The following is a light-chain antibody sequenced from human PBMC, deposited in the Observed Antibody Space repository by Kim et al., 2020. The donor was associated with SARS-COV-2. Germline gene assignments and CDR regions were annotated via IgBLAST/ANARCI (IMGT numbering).Light chain of an antibody. J-gene: IGKJ2*01. CDR1: RSVSSSY. CDR2: AAS. V-gene: IGKV3-20*01. CDR3: QQYGDSPWT. Sequence: EVVLTQSPGTLSLSAGERATLSCRASRSVSSSYLAWYQQGPSQAPRLLIFAASTKATGIPDRFSASGSGTDFTLTISRLEPEDSAVYFCQQYGDSPWTFGQGTKLEI.